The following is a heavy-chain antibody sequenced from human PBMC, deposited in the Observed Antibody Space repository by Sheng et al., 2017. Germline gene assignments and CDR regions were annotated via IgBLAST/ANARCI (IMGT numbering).Heavy chain of an antibody. J-gene: IGHJ4*02. Sequence: EVQLVESGGGLVQPGGSLRLSCAASGFIFSNYEMNWVRQAPGKGLEWVSYISATGTTIYYADSVKGRFTISRDNAKNSLYLQMKSLRVEDTAIYYCTRVTEDWGQGTLVTVSS. V-gene: IGHV3-48*03. CDR1: GFIFSNYE. CDR3: TRVTED. CDR2: ISATGTTI. D-gene: IGHD2-8*02.